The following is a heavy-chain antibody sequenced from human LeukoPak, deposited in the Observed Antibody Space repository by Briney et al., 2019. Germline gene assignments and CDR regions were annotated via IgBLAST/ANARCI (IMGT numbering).Heavy chain of an antibody. D-gene: IGHD3-16*02. V-gene: IGHV3-53*01. CDR1: GFTVSSHY. CDR3: AKNLGFVADC. CDR2: IYTGGSI. J-gene: IGHJ4*02. Sequence: GGSLRLSCAASGFTVSSHYMSWVGQAPGKGLEWVSVIYTGGSIQYADSVKGRFTISRDNSKNMVYLQMNSLRAEDTAVYYCAKNLGFVADCWGQGTLVTVSS.